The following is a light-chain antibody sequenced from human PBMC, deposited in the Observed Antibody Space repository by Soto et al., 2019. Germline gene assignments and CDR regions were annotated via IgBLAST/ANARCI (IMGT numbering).Light chain of an antibody. CDR3: QQSYSIPFA. V-gene: IGKV1-39*01. J-gene: IGKJ4*01. Sequence: DIQMTQSPSSLSASVGDRVTITCRASQSIANFLNWYQQKSEKAPKLLIYAASSLQSGVPSRFSGSGSGTDFTLTISSLQPEDFATYFCQQSYSIPFAFGGGTKVEIK. CDR1: QSIANF. CDR2: AAS.